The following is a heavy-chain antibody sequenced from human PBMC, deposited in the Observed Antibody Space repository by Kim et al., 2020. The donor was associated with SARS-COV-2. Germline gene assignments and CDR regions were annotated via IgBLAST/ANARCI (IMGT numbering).Heavy chain of an antibody. CDR3: ARHGEAIAVAGTSSDCYYGMDV. CDR1: GYSFTSYW. D-gene: IGHD6-19*01. CDR2: IYPGDSDT. J-gene: IGHJ6*04. V-gene: IGHV5-51*01. Sequence: GESLKISCKGSGYSFTSYWIGWVRQMPGKGLEWMGIIYPGDSDTRYSPSFQGQVPISADKSISTAYLQWSSLKASDTAMYYCARHGEAIAVAGTSSDCYYGMDVWGKGTTVTVSS.